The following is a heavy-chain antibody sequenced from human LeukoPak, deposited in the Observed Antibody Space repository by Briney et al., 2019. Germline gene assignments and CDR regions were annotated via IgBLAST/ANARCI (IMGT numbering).Heavy chain of an antibody. CDR1: GFTFSSYG. V-gene: IGHV3-30*02. CDR3: AKDFTYGPDH. J-gene: IGHJ4*02. Sequence: GGSLRLSCAASGFTFSSYGMHWVRQAPGKGLEWVSFIRYDGNPTYCADSVKGRFTISRDNSKNMVYMQMNSLRVEDTAVYYCAKDFTYGPDHWGQGTLVSVFS. CDR2: IRYDGNPT. D-gene: IGHD3-10*01.